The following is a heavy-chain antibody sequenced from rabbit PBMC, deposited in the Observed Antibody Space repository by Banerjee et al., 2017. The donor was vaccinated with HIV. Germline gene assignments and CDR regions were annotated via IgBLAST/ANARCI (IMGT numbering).Heavy chain of an antibody. V-gene: IGHV1S45*01. J-gene: IGHJ4*01. CDR3: ARDAVYAGSNL. CDR1: GFSFSNKYV. CDR2: INNSSGTT. D-gene: IGHD4-2*01. Sequence: QEQLEESGGDLVKPEGSLTLTCTASGFSFSNKYVMCWVRQAPGKGLEWIGCINNSSGTTVDASWAKRRFTTTKTSSTVVTLQTTSLTAADTASYCCARDAVYAGSNLWGPGTLVTVS.